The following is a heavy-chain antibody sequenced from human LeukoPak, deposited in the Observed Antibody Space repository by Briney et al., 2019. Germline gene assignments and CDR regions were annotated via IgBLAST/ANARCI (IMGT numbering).Heavy chain of an antibody. CDR2: INTNSGGT. CDR1: GYTFTGYY. Sequence: ASVKVSCKASGYTFTGYYMHWVRQAPGQGLEWMGWINTNSGGTNYAQKFQGRVTMTRDTSISTAYMELSRLRSDDTAVYYCAGVDYYDSSGYYAWGQGTLVTVSS. V-gene: IGHV1-2*02. J-gene: IGHJ5*02. CDR3: AGVDYYDSSGYYA. D-gene: IGHD3-22*01.